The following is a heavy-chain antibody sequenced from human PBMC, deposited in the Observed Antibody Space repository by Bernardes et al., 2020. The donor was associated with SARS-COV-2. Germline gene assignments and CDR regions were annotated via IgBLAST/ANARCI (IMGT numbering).Heavy chain of an antibody. CDR1: GFTFSSYA. Sequence: GGSLRLSCAASGFTFSSYAMSWVRQAPGKGLEWVSSISSSGDSFYYAESVKGRFTISRDNSRDRLYLQMNSLRAEDTAIYYCARDRSESWTTVVTGAFDIWGQGTMVTVSS. J-gene: IGHJ3*02. CDR3: ARDRSESWTTVVTGAFDI. V-gene: IGHV3-23*01. CDR2: ISSSGDSF. D-gene: IGHD4-17*01.